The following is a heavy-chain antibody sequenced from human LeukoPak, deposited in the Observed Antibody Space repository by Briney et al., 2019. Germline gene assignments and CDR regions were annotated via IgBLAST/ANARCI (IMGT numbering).Heavy chain of an antibody. J-gene: IGHJ4*02. Sequence: SETLSLTCTVSGGSISSYYWSWIRQPPGKGLEWIGYIYYSGSTNYNPSLKSRVTISVDTSKNQFSLKVSSVTAADTAVYYCARRPTGIDYWGQGTLVTVSS. CDR2: IYYSGST. CDR1: GGSISSYY. D-gene: IGHD4-17*01. CDR3: ARRPTGIDY. V-gene: IGHV4-59*12.